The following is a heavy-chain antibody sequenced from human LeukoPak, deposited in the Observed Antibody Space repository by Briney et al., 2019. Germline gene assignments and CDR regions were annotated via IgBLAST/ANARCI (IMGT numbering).Heavy chain of an antibody. CDR1: GFTFSSYA. D-gene: IGHD6-19*01. Sequence: GGSLRLTCAASGFTFSSYAMSWVRQPPGKGLEWVSAISGSGGSTYYADSVKGRLTISRDNSKNTLYLQMNTLRAEDTAVYYCATDSSGWSYWGQGTLVTVSS. J-gene: IGHJ4*02. CDR3: ATDSSGWSY. V-gene: IGHV3-23*01. CDR2: ISGSGGST.